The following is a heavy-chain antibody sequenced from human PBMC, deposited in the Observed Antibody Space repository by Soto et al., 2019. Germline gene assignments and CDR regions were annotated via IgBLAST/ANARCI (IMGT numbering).Heavy chain of an antibody. Sequence: GGSLRLSCAASGFTVSSNYMSWVRQAPGKGLEWVSVIYSGGSTYYADSVKGRFTISRDNSKNTLYLQMNSLRAEDTAVYYCARTTPVAARNYYYYGMDVWGQGTTVTVSS. J-gene: IGHJ6*02. CDR3: ARTTPVAARNYYYYGMDV. V-gene: IGHV3-53*01. D-gene: IGHD6-6*01. CDR1: GFTVSSNY. CDR2: IYSGGST.